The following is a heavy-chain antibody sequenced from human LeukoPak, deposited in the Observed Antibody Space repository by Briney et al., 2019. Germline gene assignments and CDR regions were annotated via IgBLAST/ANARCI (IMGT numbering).Heavy chain of an antibody. Sequence: PSETLSLTCTVSGGSISSGGYYWSWIRQHPGKGLEWIGYIYYSGSTYYNPSLKSRVTISVDTSENQFSLKLSSVTAADTAVYYCARETYYDFWSGYLNRENWFDPWGQGTLVTVSS. CDR1: GGSISSGGYY. J-gene: IGHJ5*02. V-gene: IGHV4-31*03. D-gene: IGHD3-3*01. CDR2: IYYSGST. CDR3: ARETYYDFWSGYLNRENWFDP.